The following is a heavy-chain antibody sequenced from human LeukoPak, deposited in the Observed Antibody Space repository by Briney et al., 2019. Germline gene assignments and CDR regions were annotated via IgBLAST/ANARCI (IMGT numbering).Heavy chain of an antibody. CDR1: GFTFSSYG. Sequence: PGGSLRLSCAASGFTFSSYGMSWVRQAPGKGLEWIGEINHSGSTNYNPSLKSRVTISVDTSKNQFSLKLSSVTAADTAVYYCARGFPLLAYCGGACYSEEYYFDYWGQGTLVTVSS. D-gene: IGHD2-21*02. V-gene: IGHV4-34*01. J-gene: IGHJ4*02. CDR2: INHSGST. CDR3: ARGFPLLAYCGGACYSEEYYFDY.